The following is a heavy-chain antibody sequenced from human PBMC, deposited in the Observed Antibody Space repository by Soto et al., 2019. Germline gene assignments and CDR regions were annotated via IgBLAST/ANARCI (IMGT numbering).Heavy chain of an antibody. J-gene: IGHJ4*01. V-gene: IGHV1-24*01. CDR3: ATCLLSHYDFRSLLDF. CDR2: FDPEDGET. CDR1: GYTLTELS. D-gene: IGHD3-3*01. Sequence: ASVKVSCKVSGYTLTELSMHWVRQAPGKGLEWMGGFDPEDGETIYAQKFQGRVTMTEDTSTDTAYMELSSLRSEDTAVYYCATCLLSHYDFRSLLDFCAQRSPDTVS.